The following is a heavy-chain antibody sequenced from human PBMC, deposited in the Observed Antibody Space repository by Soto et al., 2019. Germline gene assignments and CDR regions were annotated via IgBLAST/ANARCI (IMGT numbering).Heavy chain of an antibody. V-gene: IGHV1-2*02. CDR3: ARGGGVGVAGSGAFDM. CDR2: INPATGAA. J-gene: IGHJ3*02. Sequence: QLHLVQSGAVVKKPGASVTVSCSASGYPVTAYYMHWVRQAPGRGLEWMGGINPATGAAKYTQTFQGRVTMTRDTSTSTVFMELSGLTSEDTAVFYCARGGGVGVAGSGAFDMWGQGTVVTVSS. CDR1: GYPVTAYY. D-gene: IGHD3-3*01.